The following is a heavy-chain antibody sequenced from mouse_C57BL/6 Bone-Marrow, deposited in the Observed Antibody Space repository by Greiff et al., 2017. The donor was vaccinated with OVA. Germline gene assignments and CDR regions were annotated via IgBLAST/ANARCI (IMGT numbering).Heavy chain of an antibody. CDR2: IYPRSGNT. CDR3: ARPLCPAWFAY. V-gene: IGHV1-81*01. J-gene: IGHJ3*01. Sequence: VKLVESGAELARPGASVKLSCKASGYTFTSYGISWVKQRTGQGLEWIGEIYPRSGNTYYNEKFKGKATLTADKSSSTAYMELRSLTSEDSAVYFCARPLCPAWFAYWGQGTLVTVSA. CDR1: GYTFTSYG. D-gene: IGHD1-1*01.